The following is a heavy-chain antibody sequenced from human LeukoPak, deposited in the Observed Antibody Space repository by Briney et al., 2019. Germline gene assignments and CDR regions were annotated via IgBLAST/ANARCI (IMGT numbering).Heavy chain of an antibody. CDR3: ARDNGSGSYYKDAFDI. CDR1: GFTFSSYS. V-gene: IGHV3-21*01. CDR2: ISSSSSYI. J-gene: IGHJ3*02. Sequence: GGSLRLSCAASGFTFSSYSMNWVRQAPGKGLEWVSSISSSSSYIYYADSVKGRFTISRDNAKNSLYLQMNSLRAEDTAVYYCARDNGSGSYYKDAFDIWGQGTMVTVSS. D-gene: IGHD3-10*01.